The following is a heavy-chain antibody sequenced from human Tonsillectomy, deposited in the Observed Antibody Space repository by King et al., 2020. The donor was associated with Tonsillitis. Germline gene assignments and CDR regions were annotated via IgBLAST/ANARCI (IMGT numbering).Heavy chain of an antibody. CDR3: ARDMGESTVTSSLPAYYYGMDV. V-gene: IGHV1-46*01. CDR1: GYTFTSYY. J-gene: IGHJ6*02. Sequence: VQLVQSGAEVKKPGASVKVSCKASGYTFTSYYMHWVRQAPGQGLEWMGIINPSGGSTSYAQKFQGRVTMTRDTSTSTVYMELSSLRSEDTAVYCCARDMGESTVTSSLPAYYYGMDVWGQGTTVTVSS. CDR2: INPSGGST. D-gene: IGHD4-17*01.